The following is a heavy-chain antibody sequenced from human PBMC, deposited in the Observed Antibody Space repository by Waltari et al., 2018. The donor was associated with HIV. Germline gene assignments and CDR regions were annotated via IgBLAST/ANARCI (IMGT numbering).Heavy chain of an antibody. D-gene: IGHD3-22*01. Sequence: QVQLVQSGAEVRKPGASVRVSCKASGNTFTYHYIHWVRQAPGQGLEWRGWNNPRSGGTKYAQRFQGRVTRTRDTSINTAYMDLSGLTSDDTAVYFCARDRSIVSRHYDNAVSPYFDSWGQGTLVTVSS. CDR1: GNTFTYHY. CDR2: NNPRSGGT. J-gene: IGHJ4*02. V-gene: IGHV1-2*02. CDR3: ARDRSIVSRHYDNAVSPYFDS.